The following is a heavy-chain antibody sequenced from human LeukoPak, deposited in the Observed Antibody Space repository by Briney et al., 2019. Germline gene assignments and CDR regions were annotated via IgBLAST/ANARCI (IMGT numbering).Heavy chain of an antibody. D-gene: IGHD5-18*01. J-gene: IGHJ4*02. V-gene: IGHV3-7*01. CDR2: IKDDGSDK. CDR1: GFTFSSFW. CDR3: AKEWGILVETPMDRFDY. Sequence: PGGSLRLSCTASGFTFSSFWMSWVRQAPGKGLEWVANIKDDGSDKHYVDSVRGRFTISRDNAKNSLYLQMNSLRAEDTAVYYCAKEWGILVETPMDRFDYWGQGTLITVSS.